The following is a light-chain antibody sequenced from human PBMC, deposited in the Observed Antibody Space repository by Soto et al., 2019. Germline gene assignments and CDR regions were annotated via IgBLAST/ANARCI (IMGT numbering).Light chain of an antibody. CDR1: QSISSS. CDR3: QQYNSWPPIT. J-gene: IGKJ5*01. Sequence: EIGLTQSPATLSLSPGEGATLSCRASQSISSSLAWYQQKPGQAPRLLIYSASTRAPGIPARFSGSGSETDFTLTISSLQSEDFAVYYCQQYNSWPPITFGQGTRLEI. CDR2: SAS. V-gene: IGKV3-15*01.